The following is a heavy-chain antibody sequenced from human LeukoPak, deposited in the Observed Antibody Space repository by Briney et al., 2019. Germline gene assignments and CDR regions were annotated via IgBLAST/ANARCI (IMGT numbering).Heavy chain of an antibody. D-gene: IGHD5-18*01. CDR1: GGSISSGGYS. CDR2: DYSGGNT. J-gene: IGHJ4*02. CDR3: AKAGGCSYDPLRFDY. V-gene: IGHV4-30-2*01. Sequence: SETLSLTCAVSGGSISSGGYSGSWIRQPPGKGLEWIEYDYSGGNTFDTPSLKCRVTIAEDRSKNQFSLKRSSVTAADTALYYCAKAGGCSYDPLRFDYWGQAPLIAVS.